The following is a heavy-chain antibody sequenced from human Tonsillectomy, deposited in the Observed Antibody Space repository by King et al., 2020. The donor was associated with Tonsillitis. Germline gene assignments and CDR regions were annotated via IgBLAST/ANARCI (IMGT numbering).Heavy chain of an antibody. V-gene: IGHV1-18*04. D-gene: IGHD6-13*01. CDR1: GYIFNTYG. J-gene: IGHJ4*02. CDR3: ARDGSAANTARLDC. Sequence: QLVQSGAGVRQPGASVQVSCTTSGYIFNTYGISWVRQAPGQGLEWMGWISPFDGNTKYAQKFQGRVSLTTDTSTNTAHMELRSLRSDDTGVYYCARDGSAANTARLDCWGQGVLGTVS. CDR2: ISPFDGNT.